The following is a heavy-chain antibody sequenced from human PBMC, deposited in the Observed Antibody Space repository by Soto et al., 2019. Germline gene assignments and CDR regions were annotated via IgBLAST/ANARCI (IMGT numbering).Heavy chain of an antibody. V-gene: IGHV1-69*01. J-gene: IGHJ4*02. CDR2: LIPIFGTA. CDR1: GGTVSSYA. Sequence: SVYVFFKASGGTVSSYAISCVRQAPLQWRELMGGLIPIFGTANYAQNFQVRVTITADESAITAYMELSSLRSEGTAVSYCARAIQAMVPSPFDYWGQGTMVTDSS. CDR3: ARAIQAMVPSPFDY. D-gene: IGHD5-18*01.